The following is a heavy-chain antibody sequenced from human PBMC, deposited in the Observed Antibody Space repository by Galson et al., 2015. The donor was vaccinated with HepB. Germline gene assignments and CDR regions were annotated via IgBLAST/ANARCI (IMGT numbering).Heavy chain of an antibody. CDR3: AKDRGYGSGTYRGRFDP. CDR1: GISFTSFA. Sequence: SLRLSCAASGISFTSFAMHWVRQVPGGGLEWVAVISYDERHQYYAESVEGRFTISRDNSNSTLCLQMNSLRVEDTAVYYCAKDRGYGSGTYRGRFDPWGQGTLVIVS. CDR2: ISYDERHQ. D-gene: IGHD3-10*01. V-gene: IGHV3-30*04. J-gene: IGHJ5*02.